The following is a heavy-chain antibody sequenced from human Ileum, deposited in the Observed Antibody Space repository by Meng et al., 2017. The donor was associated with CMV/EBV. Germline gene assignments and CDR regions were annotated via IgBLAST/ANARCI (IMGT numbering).Heavy chain of an antibody. Sequence: QGHLQQWGAGLLTPPETLSLTCPVYGGSFIDYFWTWIRQSPGKGLEWIGEINHKGNTKYNPSLKSRVTISKDTSKKQFSLRMTSVTAADTATYYCVRRGRGSEPWGQGTLVTVSS. CDR3: VRRGRGSEP. V-gene: IGHV4-34*02. D-gene: IGHD1-26*01. CDR1: GGSFIDYF. CDR2: INHKGNT. J-gene: IGHJ5*02.